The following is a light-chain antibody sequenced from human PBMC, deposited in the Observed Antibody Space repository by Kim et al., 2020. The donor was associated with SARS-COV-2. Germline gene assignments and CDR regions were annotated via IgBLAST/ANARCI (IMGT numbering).Light chain of an antibody. CDR3: QSYDSSNPWV. V-gene: IGLV6-57*03. CDR2: EDN. Sequence: VTISCTRSSGSSASNYVQWYQQRPGSAPTTVIYEDNHRPTGVPDRFSGSIDSSSNSASLTISGLKTEDEADYYCQSYDSSNPWVFGGGTQLTVL. J-gene: IGLJ3*02. CDR1: SGSSASNY.